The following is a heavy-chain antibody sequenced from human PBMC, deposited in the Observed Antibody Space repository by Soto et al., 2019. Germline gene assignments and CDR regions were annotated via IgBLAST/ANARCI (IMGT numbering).Heavy chain of an antibody. CDR3: ARHGITMVRGVIMGVWHYMDV. Sequence: PGESLKISCKGSGYSVTSYWIGWVRQMPGKGLEWMGIIYPGDSDTRYSPSFQGQVTISADKSISTAYLQWSSLKASDTAMYYCARHGITMVRGVIMGVWHYMDVWGKGTTVTV. CDR2: IYPGDSDT. V-gene: IGHV5-51*01. CDR1: GYSVTSYW. D-gene: IGHD3-10*01. J-gene: IGHJ6*03.